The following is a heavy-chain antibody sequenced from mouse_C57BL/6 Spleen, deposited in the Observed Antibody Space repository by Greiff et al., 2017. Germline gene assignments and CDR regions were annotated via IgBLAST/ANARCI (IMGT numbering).Heavy chain of an antibody. D-gene: IGHD1-1*02. Sequence: VKLQESGAELAKPGASVKLSCKASGYTFTSYWMPWVKQRPGQGLEWIGYINPSSGYTKYNQKFKDKATLTADKPSSTAYMQLSSLTYEDSAVYYCARGEWSDARDYWGQGTSVTVSS. CDR1: GYTFTSYW. J-gene: IGHJ4*01. CDR3: ARGEWSDARDY. V-gene: IGHV1-7*01. CDR2: INPSSGYT.